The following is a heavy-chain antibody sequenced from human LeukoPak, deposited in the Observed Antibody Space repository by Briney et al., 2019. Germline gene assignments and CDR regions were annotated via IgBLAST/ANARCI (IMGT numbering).Heavy chain of an antibody. J-gene: IGHJ5*02. V-gene: IGHV4-30-4*01. CDR1: GVSISSGDYY. CDR3: ARPYYYDSRIDP. D-gene: IGHD3-22*01. CDR2: MYSSGST. Sequence: SETLSLTCTVSGVSISSGDYYWSWIRQPPGKGLEWIGYMYSSGSTYYNPSLKSRATISVDTSKNQFSLKLSSVTAADTAVYYCARPYYYDSRIDPWAREPWSPSPQ.